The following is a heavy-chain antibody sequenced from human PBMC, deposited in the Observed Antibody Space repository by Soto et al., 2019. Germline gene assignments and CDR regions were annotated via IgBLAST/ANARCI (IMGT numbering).Heavy chain of an antibody. CDR1: GFTFTSSA. V-gene: IGHV1-58*01. CDR3: AAVAVTTSNYFDY. J-gene: IGHJ4*02. Sequence: SVNVSCKASGFTFTSSAVQWVRQARGQRLEWIGWIVVGSGNTNYAQKFQERVTITRDMSTSTAYMELSSLRSEDTAVYYCAAVAVTTSNYFDYWGQGTLVTVSS. CDR2: IVVGSGNT. D-gene: IGHD4-17*01.